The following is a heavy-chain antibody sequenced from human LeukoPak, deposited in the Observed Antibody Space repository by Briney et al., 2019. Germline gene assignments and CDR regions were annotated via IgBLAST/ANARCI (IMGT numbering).Heavy chain of an antibody. CDR2: ISTYNGDT. Sequence: ASVRVSCQASGYTFPSHGISWVRPAPGQGLEWMGWISTYNGDTNYAQKVQGRVTMITDTSTSTAYMELRSLRSDDTAVYYCARERTNYFDYWGQGTLVTVSS. CDR1: GYTFPSHG. V-gene: IGHV1-18*01. J-gene: IGHJ4*02. CDR3: ARERTNYFDY.